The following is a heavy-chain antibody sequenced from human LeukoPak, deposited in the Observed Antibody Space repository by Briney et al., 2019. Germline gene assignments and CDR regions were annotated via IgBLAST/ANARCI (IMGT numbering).Heavy chain of an antibody. Sequence: SVKVSCKASGGTVTSYAISWVRQAPGQGLEWMGGIIPIFGTANYAQKFQGRVTITADESTSTAYMELSSLRSEDTAVYYCAGVASVAATADHVSWFDPWGQGTLVTVSS. J-gene: IGHJ5*02. CDR2: IIPIFGTA. V-gene: IGHV1-69*13. CDR3: AGVASVAATADHVSWFDP. D-gene: IGHD2-15*01. CDR1: GGTVTSYA.